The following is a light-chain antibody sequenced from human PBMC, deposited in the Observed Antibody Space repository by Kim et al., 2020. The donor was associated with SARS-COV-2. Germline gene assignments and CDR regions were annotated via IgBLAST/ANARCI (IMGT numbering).Light chain of an antibody. J-gene: IGKJ1*01. CDR1: QSVSSTY. V-gene: IGKV3-20*01. CDR3: QQYGSSPRT. Sequence: SPGERATLSCRASQSVSSTYLAWYQQRPGQAPRLLIYAASSRATGIPDRFSGSGSGTDFTLTISRLELEDLAVYYCQQYGSSPRTFGQGTKVDIK. CDR2: AAS.